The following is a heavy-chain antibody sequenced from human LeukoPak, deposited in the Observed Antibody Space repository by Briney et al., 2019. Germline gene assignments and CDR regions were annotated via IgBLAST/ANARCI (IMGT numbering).Heavy chain of an antibody. CDR1: GYTFTSYD. J-gene: IGHJ4*02. CDR2: MNPNSGNT. V-gene: IGHV1-8*03. Sequence: ASVKVSCKASGYTFTSYDINWVRQATGQGLEWMGWMNPNSGNTGYAQKFQGRVTITRNTSISTAYMELSSLRSEDTAVYYCARGPGYCSGGSCYSGLDYWGQGTLVTVPP. D-gene: IGHD2-15*01. CDR3: ARGPGYCSGGSCYSGLDY.